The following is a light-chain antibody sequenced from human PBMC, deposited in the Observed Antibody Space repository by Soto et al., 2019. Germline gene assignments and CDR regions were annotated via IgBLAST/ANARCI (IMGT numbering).Light chain of an antibody. CDR2: DVT. J-gene: IGLJ1*01. Sequence: QSVLTQPASMSGSPGQSITISCTGTSSDIGSYNYVSWYQHHPGKAPKLLIYDVTTRPSGISNRFSGSKSGHTASLTISVLQAEDGADYYCASYVSRSDVFVFGPGTKVTVL. V-gene: IGLV2-14*03. CDR3: ASYVSRSDVFV. CDR1: SSDIGSYNY.